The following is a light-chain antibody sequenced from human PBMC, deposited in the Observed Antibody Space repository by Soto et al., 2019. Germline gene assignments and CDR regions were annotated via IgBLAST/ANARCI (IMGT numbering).Light chain of an antibody. CDR3: QHNSHLIT. CDR2: GAS. J-gene: IGKJ5*01. Sequence: TQAASSISATVEPRFTITCRTSQAIRNDLGWSQQKPGKAPKRLIYGASSLQSRVPSRFSGNGCSGAYFTITISLLHPDFIATYYLQHNSHLITFGQGTRLEIK. V-gene: IGKV1-17*01. CDR1: QAIRND.